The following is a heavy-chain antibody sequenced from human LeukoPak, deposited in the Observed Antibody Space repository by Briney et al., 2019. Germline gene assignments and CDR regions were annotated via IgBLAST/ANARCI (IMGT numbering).Heavy chain of an antibody. CDR3: ARMDLGGGDPIGFDS. Sequence: ASVTVSCKASGYTFTRFFMHWVGQAAGQGLEGMGWINPNIGEAYYEQKFQGRVAMTRDRSINTAYMELSRLTSDDTAVYYCARMDLGGGDPIGFDSWGQGTLVTVSS. CDR1: GYTFTRFF. J-gene: IGHJ5*01. D-gene: IGHD2-21*02. CDR2: INPNIGEA. V-gene: IGHV1-2*02.